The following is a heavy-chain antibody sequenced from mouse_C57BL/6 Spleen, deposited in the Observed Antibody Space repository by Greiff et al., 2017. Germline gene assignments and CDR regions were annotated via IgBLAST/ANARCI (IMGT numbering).Heavy chain of an antibody. V-gene: IGHV5-17*01. CDR2: ISSGSSTI. CDR3: ARRYTGRGYFDV. D-gene: IGHD1-1*01. J-gene: IGHJ1*03. CDR1: GFTFSDYG. Sequence: EVKLVESGGGLVKPGGSLKLSCAASGFTFSDYGMHWVRQAPEKGLEWVAYISSGSSTIYYADTVKGRFTISRDNAKNTLFLQMTSLRSEDTAMYYCARRYTGRGYFDVWGTGTTVTVSS.